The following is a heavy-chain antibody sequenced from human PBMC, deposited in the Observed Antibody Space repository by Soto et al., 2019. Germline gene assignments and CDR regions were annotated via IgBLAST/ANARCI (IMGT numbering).Heavy chain of an antibody. V-gene: IGHV3-30-3*01. J-gene: IGHJ4*02. D-gene: IGHD4-17*01. Sequence: QVQLVESGGGVVQPGRSLRLSCAASGFTFSSYAMHWVHQAPGKGLEWVAVISYDGSNKYYADSVKGRFTISRDNSKNALYLQMNSLRAEDTAVYYCAGDYGDYWGQGTLVTVSS. CDR3: AGDYGDY. CDR2: ISYDGSNK. CDR1: GFTFSSYA.